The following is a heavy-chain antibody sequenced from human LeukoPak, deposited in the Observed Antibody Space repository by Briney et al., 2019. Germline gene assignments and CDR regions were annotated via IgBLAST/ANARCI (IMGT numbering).Heavy chain of an antibody. CDR2: ISGSGGST. V-gene: IGHV3-23*01. J-gene: IGHJ4*02. CDR3: AKAGAWIQLWPPFDY. D-gene: IGHD5-18*01. CDR1: GFTFSSYA. Sequence: GGSLRLSCAASGFTFSSYAMSWVRQAPGKGLEWVSAISGSGGSTYYADSVKGRFTISRDNSRNTLYLQMNSLRAEDTALYYCAKAGAWIQLWPPFDYWGQGTLVTVSS.